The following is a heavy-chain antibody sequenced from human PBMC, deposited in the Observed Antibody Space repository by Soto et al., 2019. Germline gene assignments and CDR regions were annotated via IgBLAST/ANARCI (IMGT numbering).Heavy chain of an antibody. CDR3: AKGYCGGDCYSN. CDR2: FDPEDGET. Sequence: ASVKVSCKVSGYTLTELSMHWVRQAPGKGLEWMGGFDPEDGETIYAQKFQGRVTMTEDTSTDTAYMELSSLRSEDTDVYYCAKGYCGGDCYSNWGQGTLVTVSA. D-gene: IGHD2-21*02. J-gene: IGHJ4*02. V-gene: IGHV1-24*01. CDR1: GYTLTELS.